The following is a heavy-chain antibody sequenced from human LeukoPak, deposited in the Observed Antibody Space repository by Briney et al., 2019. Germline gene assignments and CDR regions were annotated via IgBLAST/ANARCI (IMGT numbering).Heavy chain of an antibody. CDR3: ARGSLWLQLDY. Sequence: PGGSLRLSCAASGFTFSSYWMHWVRQAPGKGLVWVSRINTDGSSTSYADSVKGRFTISRDNSKNTLYLQMNSLRAEDTAVYYCARGSLWLQLDYWGQGTLVTVSS. CDR1: GFTFSSYW. J-gene: IGHJ4*02. D-gene: IGHD5-24*01. CDR2: INTDGSST. V-gene: IGHV3-74*01.